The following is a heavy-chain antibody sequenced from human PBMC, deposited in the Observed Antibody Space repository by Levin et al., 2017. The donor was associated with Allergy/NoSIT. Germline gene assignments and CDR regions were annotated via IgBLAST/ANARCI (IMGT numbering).Heavy chain of an antibody. D-gene: IGHD6-13*01. V-gene: IGHV4-34*01. CDR2: INHRGRT. Sequence: SETLSLTCAVYGGSFSGYYWSWIRQPPGKGLEWIGEINHRGRTNYNPSLKSRVTISVDTSKNQFSLKVNSVNAAETAVYYWARGIRVAAAGLNPFDIWGQGTMVTVSS. CDR1: GGSFSGYY. CDR3: ARGIRVAAAGLNPFDI. J-gene: IGHJ3*02.